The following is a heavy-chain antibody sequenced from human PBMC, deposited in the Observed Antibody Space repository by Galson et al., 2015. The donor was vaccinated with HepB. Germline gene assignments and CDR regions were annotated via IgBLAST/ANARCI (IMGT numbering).Heavy chain of an antibody. CDR2: ISYDGSNK. CDR3: ASWGILKYYYYYYMDV. J-gene: IGHJ6*03. V-gene: IGHV3-30-3*01. CDR1: GFTFSSYA. Sequence: SLRLSCAASGFTFSSYAMHWVRQAPGKGLEWVAVISYDGSNKYYADSVKGRFTISRDNSKNTLYLQMNSLRAEDTAVYYCASWGILKYYYYYYMDVWGKGTTVTVSS. D-gene: IGHD6-13*01.